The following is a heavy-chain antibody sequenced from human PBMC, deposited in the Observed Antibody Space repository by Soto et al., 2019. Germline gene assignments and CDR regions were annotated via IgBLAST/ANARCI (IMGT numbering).Heavy chain of an antibody. CDR3: PSKGDSNYIYYNYGMDV. Sequence: SPVKVACKASGGTYSSYAISWVRQAPGQGLEWMGGIIPIFGTANYAQKFQGRVTITADKSTRTAYMELSSLRSEDTAVYYCPSKGDSNYIYYNYGMDVWGQGTTVTVSS. CDR1: GGTYSSYA. V-gene: IGHV1-69*06. CDR2: IIPIFGTA. J-gene: IGHJ6*02. D-gene: IGHD4-4*01.